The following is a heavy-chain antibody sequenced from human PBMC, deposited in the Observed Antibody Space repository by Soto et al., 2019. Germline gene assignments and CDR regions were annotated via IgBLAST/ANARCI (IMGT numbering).Heavy chain of an antibody. CDR3: ARLRRLRYFDWTRAAFDI. CDR2: INHSGST. CDR1: GGSFSGYY. J-gene: IGHJ3*02. V-gene: IGHV4-34*01. D-gene: IGHD3-9*01. Sequence: QVQLQQWGAGLLKPSETLSLTCAVYGGSFSGYYWSWIRQPPGKGLEWIGEINHSGSTNYNPSLKSRVTISVDTSKNQISLKLSSVTAADTAVYYCARLRRLRYFDWTRAAFDIWGQGTMVTVSS.